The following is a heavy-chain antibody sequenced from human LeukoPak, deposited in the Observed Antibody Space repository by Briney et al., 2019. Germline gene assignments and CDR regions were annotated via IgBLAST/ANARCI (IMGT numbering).Heavy chain of an antibody. D-gene: IGHD1-26*01. CDR2: ICGSCANT. V-gene: IGHV3-23*01. CDR1: GFTFDNYA. CDR3: AKDVGEVMFDY. J-gene: IGHJ4*02. Sequence: PGGALRLSCAASGFTFDNYAMAWVRQAPAKGLEWVATICGSCANTHYADSVKGRFTISRDNSKNTLYLQMSSLRAEDTAVYYCAKDVGEVMFDYWGQGTLVTVSS.